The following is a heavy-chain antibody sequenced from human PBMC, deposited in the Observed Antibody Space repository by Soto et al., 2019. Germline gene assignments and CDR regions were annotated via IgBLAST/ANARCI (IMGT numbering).Heavy chain of an antibody. J-gene: IGHJ6*03. CDR3: ARDRLYSGYDYERWHNYYYMDV. CDR1: GFTFSSYS. V-gene: IGHV3-21*01. D-gene: IGHD5-12*01. CDR2: ISSSSSYI. Sequence: GGSLRLSCAASGFTFSSYSMNWVRQAPGKGLEWVSSISSSSSYIYYADSVKGRFTISRDNAKNSLYLQMNSLRAEDTAVYYCARDRLYSGYDYERWHNYYYMDVWGKGTTVTVSS.